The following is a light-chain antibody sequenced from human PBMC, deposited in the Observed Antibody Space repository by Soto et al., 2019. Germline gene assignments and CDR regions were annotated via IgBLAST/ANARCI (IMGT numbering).Light chain of an antibody. CDR1: QSVSSN. CDR2: GAS. V-gene: IGKV3-15*01. CDR3: QQYNNWPPWT. J-gene: IGKJ1*01. Sequence: IVIKQSPATLSVSPGKIATLSCRASQSVSSNLAWYQQKPGQALRLLIYGASTRATGIPARFSGSGSGTEFTLTISSLQSEDFAVYYCQQYNNWPPWTFGQGTKVDIK.